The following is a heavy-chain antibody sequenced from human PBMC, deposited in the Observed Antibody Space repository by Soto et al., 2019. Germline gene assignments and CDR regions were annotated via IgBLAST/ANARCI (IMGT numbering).Heavy chain of an antibody. CDR3: VKAGKFKAFDV. V-gene: IGHV3-43*01. Sequence: GGSLRLSCVASGLNIIDYTMHWVRQVPGKGLEWVSLISWNGDSSDYADSVKSRFTISRDNTKNSLYLQMNTLRTDDTALYFCVKAGKFKAFDVWGQGTLVTVSS. J-gene: IGHJ3*01. CDR1: GLNIIDYT. D-gene: IGHD1-26*01. CDR2: ISWNGDSS.